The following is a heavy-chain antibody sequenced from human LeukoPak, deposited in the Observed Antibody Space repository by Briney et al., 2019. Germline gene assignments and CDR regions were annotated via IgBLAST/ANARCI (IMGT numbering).Heavy chain of an antibody. CDR2: ISGSGGST. J-gene: IGHJ3*02. CDR3: AKYLLDIAGVPAALDAFDI. Sequence: GGSLRLSCAASGFTFSRYAMSWVRQAPGKGLEWVSVISGSGGSTYYADSVKGRFTISRDNSKNTLYLQMNSLRAEDTAVYYCAKYLLDIAGVPAALDAFDIWGQGTMVTVSS. V-gene: IGHV3-23*01. D-gene: IGHD2-2*03. CDR1: GFTFSRYA.